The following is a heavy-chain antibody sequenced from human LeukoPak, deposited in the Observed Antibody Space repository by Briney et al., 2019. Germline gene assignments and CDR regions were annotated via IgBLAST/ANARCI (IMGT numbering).Heavy chain of an antibody. CDR3: ARLVGARGY. CDR2: INHGGST. J-gene: IGHJ4*02. Sequence: SETLSLTCAVYGGSFSGYYCSWIRQTPGKGLEWIGEINHGGSTNYNPSLKSRVTISVDTSKNQFSLKLSSVTAADTAVYYCARLVGARGYWGQGTLVTVSS. CDR1: GGSFSGYY. D-gene: IGHD1-26*01. V-gene: IGHV4-34*01.